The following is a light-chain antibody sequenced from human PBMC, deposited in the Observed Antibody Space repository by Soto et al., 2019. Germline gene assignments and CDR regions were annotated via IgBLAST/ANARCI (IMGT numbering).Light chain of an antibody. CDR3: QKYGSSPGGT. Sequence: EIVLTQSPGTLSLSPGERATLSCRASQSVSSSYLAWYQQKPGQAPRLLIYGASSRATGIPDRFSGSGSGTDFTLTISRLEPEDFAVYYCQKYGSSPGGTFGQGTKVEIK. CDR1: QSVSSSY. V-gene: IGKV3-20*01. CDR2: GAS. J-gene: IGKJ1*01.